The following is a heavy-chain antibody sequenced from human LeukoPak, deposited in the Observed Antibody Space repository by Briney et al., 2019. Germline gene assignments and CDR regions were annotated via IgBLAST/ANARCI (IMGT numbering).Heavy chain of an antibody. V-gene: IGHV4-4*02. CDR3: ARGDSSSNY. CDR1: GDSISSRDL. Sequence: SRTLSLTRAVSGDSISSRDLSSWVRPPPAKGLEWIGEIYNSGSTNYNPSLKSRVTISVDKSKNQLSLKLNSVTAADTAVYYCARGDSSSNYWSQGTLVTVSS. CDR2: IYNSGST. J-gene: IGHJ4*02. D-gene: IGHD6-13*01.